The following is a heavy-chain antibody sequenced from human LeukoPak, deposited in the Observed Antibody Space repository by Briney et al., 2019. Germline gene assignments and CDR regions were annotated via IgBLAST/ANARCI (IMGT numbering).Heavy chain of an antibody. D-gene: IGHD1-1*01. V-gene: IGHV1-2*02. CDR2: INPNSGDT. Sequence: ASVTVSCKASGYTFTVYYMHWVRQAPGQGLEWMGWINPNSGDTNYAQKFRGRVTMTRDTSITTAYMELSRLRSDDTAVYYCARDWGGPNAGNRGPVYYWGRGTLVTVSS. CDR3: ARDWGGPNAGNRGPVYY. J-gene: IGHJ4*02. CDR1: GYTFTVYY.